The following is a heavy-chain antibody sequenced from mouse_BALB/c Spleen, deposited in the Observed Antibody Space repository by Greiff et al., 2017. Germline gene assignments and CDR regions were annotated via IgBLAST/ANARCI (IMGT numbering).Heavy chain of an antibody. V-gene: IGHV1-80*01. Sequence: VQLQQSGAELVRPGSSVKISCKASGYAFSSYWMNWVKQRPGQGLEWIGQIYPGDGDTNYNGKFKGKATLTADKSSSTAYMQLSSLTSEDSAVYFCAREGLRLRYFDVWGAGTTVTVSS. D-gene: IGHD1-2*01. J-gene: IGHJ1*01. CDR2: IYPGDGDT. CDR3: AREGLRLRYFDV. CDR1: GYAFSSYW.